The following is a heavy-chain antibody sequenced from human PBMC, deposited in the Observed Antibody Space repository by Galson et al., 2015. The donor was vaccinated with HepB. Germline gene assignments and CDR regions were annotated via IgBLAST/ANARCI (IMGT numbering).Heavy chain of an antibody. CDR2: INDGGTRK. J-gene: IGHJ4*02. CDR3: TRGAPDLGDS. Sequence: SLRLSCAASGFTFSGFWMHWVRQAPGKGLVWVSSINDGGTRKRYAGAVKGRVTVYRDNARGTLYLLMSNLRGDDTAVYFCTRGAPDLGDSLGKGTPVTGSS. V-gene: IGHV3-74*01. CDR1: GFTFSGFW. D-gene: IGHD2-21*02.